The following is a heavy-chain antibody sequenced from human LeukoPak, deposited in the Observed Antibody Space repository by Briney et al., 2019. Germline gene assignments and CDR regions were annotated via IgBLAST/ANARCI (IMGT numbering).Heavy chain of an antibody. D-gene: IGHD2-8*02. J-gene: IGHJ6*02. CDR2: IYSGGTT. Sequence: PGGSLRLSCAASGFTFSNYWMTWVRQAPGKGLEWVSVIYSGGTTYYADSVKGRFTISRDNSKNTLFLQMNSLRAEDTAVYYCARELVVTAGDHYYYGMDVWGQGTTVTVSS. CDR3: ARELVVTAGDHYYYGMDV. CDR1: GFTFSNYW. V-gene: IGHV3-53*01.